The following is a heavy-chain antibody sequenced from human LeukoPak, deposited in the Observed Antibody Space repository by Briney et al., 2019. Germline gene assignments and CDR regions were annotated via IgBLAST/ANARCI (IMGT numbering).Heavy chain of an antibody. CDR3: ASSLGYYDILTGYLMSGFDP. CDR1: GGSISSSSYY. Sequence: PSETLSLTCTVSGGSISSSSYYWGWIRQPPGKGLEWIGSIYYSGSTYYNPSLKSRVTISVDTSKNQFSLKLSSVTAADTAAYYCASSLGYYDILTGYLMSGFDPWGQGTLVTVSS. D-gene: IGHD3-9*01. CDR2: IYYSGST. J-gene: IGHJ5*02. V-gene: IGHV4-39*01.